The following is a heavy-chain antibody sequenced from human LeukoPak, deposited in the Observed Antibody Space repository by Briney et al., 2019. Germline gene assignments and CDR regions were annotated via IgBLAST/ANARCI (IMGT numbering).Heavy chain of an antibody. CDR3: ARDLPPLITMVRVNWFDP. Sequence: ASVKVSCKASGYTFTSYAMNWVRQAPGQGLEWMGWINTNTGNPTYAQGFTGRFVFSLDTSVSTAYLQISSLKAEDTAVYYCARDLPPLITMVRVNWFDPWGQGTLVTVSS. J-gene: IGHJ5*02. D-gene: IGHD3-10*01. CDR1: GYTFTSYA. CDR2: INTNTGNP. V-gene: IGHV7-4-1*02.